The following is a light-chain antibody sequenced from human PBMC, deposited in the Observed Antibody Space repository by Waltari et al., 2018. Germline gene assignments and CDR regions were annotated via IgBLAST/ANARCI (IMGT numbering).Light chain of an antibody. Sequence: EIVMTQSPATLSVSPGERATLPCRASQSVSSNLAWYQQKPGQAPRLLIYGASTRATGIPARFSGSGSGIEFTLTISSLQSEDFAVYYCQQYNNWPPTWTFGQGTKVEIK. V-gene: IGKV3-15*01. J-gene: IGKJ1*01. CDR3: QQYNNWPPTWT. CDR2: GAS. CDR1: QSVSSN.